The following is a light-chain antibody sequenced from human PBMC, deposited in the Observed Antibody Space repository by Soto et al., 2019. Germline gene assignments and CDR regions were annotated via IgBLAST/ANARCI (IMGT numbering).Light chain of an antibody. CDR3: SSYTSSSTLV. CDR2: EVN. J-gene: IGLJ2*01. Sequence: QSALAQPASVSGSPGQSITISCTATSVDVGGYSYVSWYQLHPGKAPKLIIYEVNKRPSGISNRFSGSKSANTASLTISGLQAEDEADYYCSSYTSSSTLVFGGGTQLTV. V-gene: IGLV2-14*01. CDR1: SVDVGGYSY.